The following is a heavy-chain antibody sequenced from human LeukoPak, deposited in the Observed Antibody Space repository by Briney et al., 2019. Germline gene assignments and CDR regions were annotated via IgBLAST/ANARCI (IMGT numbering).Heavy chain of an antibody. Sequence: GGSLRLSCAASGFTFNNYAMSWVRQAPGKGLEWVSVIYSGGSTYYADSVKGRFTISRDNSKNTLYLQMNSLRAEDTAVCYCARSPDDSSGYGIFDYWGQGTLVTVSS. V-gene: IGHV3-66*01. CDR1: GFTFNNYA. CDR3: ARSPDDSSGYGIFDY. D-gene: IGHD3-22*01. J-gene: IGHJ4*02. CDR2: IYSGGST.